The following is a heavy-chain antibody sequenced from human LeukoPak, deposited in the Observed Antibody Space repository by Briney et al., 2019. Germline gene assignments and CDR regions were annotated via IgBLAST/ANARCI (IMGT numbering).Heavy chain of an antibody. D-gene: IGHD3-10*01. Sequence: SETLSLTCAVSGGSFSGYSWSWIRQPPGKGLEWIGVINHSGSTNYNPSLKSRVTISVDTSKNQFSLKLSSVTAADTAVYYCARDDRGLLWFGEYDYWGQGTLVTVSS. CDR1: GGSFSGYS. J-gene: IGHJ4*02. CDR3: ARDDRGLLWFGEYDY. V-gene: IGHV4-34*01. CDR2: INHSGST.